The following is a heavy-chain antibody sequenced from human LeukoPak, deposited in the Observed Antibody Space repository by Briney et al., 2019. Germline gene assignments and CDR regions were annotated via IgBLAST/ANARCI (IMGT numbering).Heavy chain of an antibody. CDR3: ARELKVITMVREWYWFDP. D-gene: IGHD3-10*01. J-gene: IGHJ5*02. Sequence: SVKVSCKASGGTFSSYAISWARQAPGQGLEWMGRIIPIFGTANYAQKFQGRVTITTDESTSTAYMELSSLRSEDTAVYYCARELKVITMVREWYWFDPWGQGTLVTVSS. CDR2: IIPIFGTA. CDR1: GGTFSSYA. V-gene: IGHV1-69*05.